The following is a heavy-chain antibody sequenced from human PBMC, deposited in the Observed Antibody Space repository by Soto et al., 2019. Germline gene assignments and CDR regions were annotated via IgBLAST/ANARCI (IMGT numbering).Heavy chain of an antibody. Sequence: PSETLSLTCTVSGGSISSGTSYWSWIRQRPGKGLEWIGYIFYSGSFYYTPSLRGRVMILADTSKNQYTLRLSSVTAAVTAVYYCARAPETPSILGVALPYFFDYWGQGALVTVSS. CDR2: IFYSGSF. D-gene: IGHD3-3*01. CDR3: ARAPETPSILGVALPYFFDY. CDR1: GGSISSGTSY. J-gene: IGHJ4*02. V-gene: IGHV4-31*03.